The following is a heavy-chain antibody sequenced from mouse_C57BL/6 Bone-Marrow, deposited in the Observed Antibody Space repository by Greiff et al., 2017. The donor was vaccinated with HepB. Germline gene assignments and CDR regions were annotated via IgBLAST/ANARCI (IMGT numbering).Heavy chain of an antibody. D-gene: IGHD1-1*01. V-gene: IGHV1-50*01. J-gene: IGHJ2*01. CDR2: IDPSDSYI. CDR1: GYTFTSYW. CDR3: ARGYGSTL. Sequence: QVQLQQSGAEFVKPGASVKLSCKASGYTFTSYWMQWVKQRPGQGLEWIGEIDPSDSYINYNQKFKGKATLTVDTSSSTAYMQLSSLTSEDSAVYYCARGYGSTLWGQGTTLTVSS.